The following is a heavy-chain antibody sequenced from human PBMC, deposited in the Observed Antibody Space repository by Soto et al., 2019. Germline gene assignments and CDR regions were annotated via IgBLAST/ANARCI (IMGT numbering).Heavy chain of an antibody. CDR2: ISYGGSNK. Sequence: QVQLVESGGGVVQPGRSLRLSCAASGFTFSSYGMHWVRQAPGKGLEWVAVISYGGSNKYYADSVKGRFTISRDNSKNTLYLQMNSLRAEDTAVYYCAKEGQYYDILTGYRSYYGMDVWGQGTTVTVSS. D-gene: IGHD3-9*01. V-gene: IGHV3-30*18. CDR1: GFTFSSYG. J-gene: IGHJ6*02. CDR3: AKEGQYYDILTGYRSYYGMDV.